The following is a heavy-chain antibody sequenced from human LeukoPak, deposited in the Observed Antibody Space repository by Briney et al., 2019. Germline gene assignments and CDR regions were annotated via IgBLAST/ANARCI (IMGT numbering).Heavy chain of an antibody. J-gene: IGHJ6*02. D-gene: IGHD4-17*01. Sequence: PSETLSLTCAVYGGSFSGYYWSWIRQPPGKGLEWIGEINHSGSTNYNPSLKSRVTISVDTSKNQFSLKLSSVTAADTAVYYCARDDYGDYVGYYYGMDVWGQGTTVTVSS. CDR1: GGSFSGYY. CDR2: INHSGST. V-gene: IGHV4-34*01. CDR3: ARDDYGDYVGYYYGMDV.